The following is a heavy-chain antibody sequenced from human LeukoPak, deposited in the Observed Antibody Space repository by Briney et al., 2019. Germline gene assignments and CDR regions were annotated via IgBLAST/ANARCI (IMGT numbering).Heavy chain of an antibody. Sequence: GGSLRLSCAVSGLTFSNSAMSWVRQAPGKGLEWVSAISVGSDVIYYADSVKGRFAISRDNSKHTVYLQMDSLRAEDTAVYYCAKDPEGILWDIWGQGTMVTVSS. CDR1: GLTFSNSA. J-gene: IGHJ3*02. V-gene: IGHV3-23*01. D-gene: IGHD3-10*01. CDR3: AKDPEGILWDI. CDR2: ISVGSDVI.